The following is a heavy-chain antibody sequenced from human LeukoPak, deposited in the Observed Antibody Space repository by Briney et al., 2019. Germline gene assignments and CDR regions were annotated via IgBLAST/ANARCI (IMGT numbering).Heavy chain of an antibody. CDR3: ARGGNPRGIVVVPDAIGWAAMEGRGDAFDI. D-gene: IGHD2-2*01. CDR1: GYTLTELS. J-gene: IGHJ3*02. Sequence: ASVKVSCKVSGYTLTELSMHWVRQAPGKGLEWMGGFDPEDGETIYAQKFQGRVTMTEDTSTDTAYMELSSLRSEATAVYYCARGGNPRGIVVVPDAIGWAAMEGRGDAFDIWGQGTMVTVSS. CDR2: FDPEDGET. V-gene: IGHV1-24*01.